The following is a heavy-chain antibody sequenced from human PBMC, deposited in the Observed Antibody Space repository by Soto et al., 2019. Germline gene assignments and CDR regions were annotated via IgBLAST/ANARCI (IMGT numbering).Heavy chain of an antibody. J-gene: IGHJ3*01. CDR2: IHSDGSST. V-gene: IGHV3-74*01. Sequence: EVQLVESVGGLVRPGGYLRLACAAYGFTLSYYWMHWVSQAPGKGLVWVSRIHSDGSSTTYADFVKDRFIISRDNARNTVDVQMQSVRVEDKDVYYCARRDCGTFGLRGQATVVTFSS. CDR1: GFTLSYYW. D-gene: IGHD3-3*01. CDR3: ARRDCGTFGL.